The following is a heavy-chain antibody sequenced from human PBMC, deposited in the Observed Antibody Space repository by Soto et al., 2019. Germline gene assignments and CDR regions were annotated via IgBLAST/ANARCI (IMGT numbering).Heavy chain of an antibody. CDR3: AREKAYNWNPPGYGMDV. Sequence: ASVKVSCKASGYTFTSYDINWVRQATGQGLEWMGWMNPNSGNTGYAQKFQGRVTMTRNTSISTAYMELSSLRSEDTAVYYCAREKAYNWNPPGYGMDVWGQGTTVTVSS. D-gene: IGHD1-20*01. V-gene: IGHV1-8*01. CDR2: MNPNSGNT. CDR1: GYTFTSYD. J-gene: IGHJ6*02.